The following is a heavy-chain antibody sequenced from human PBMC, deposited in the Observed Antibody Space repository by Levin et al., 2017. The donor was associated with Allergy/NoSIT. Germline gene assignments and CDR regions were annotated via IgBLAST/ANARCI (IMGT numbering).Heavy chain of an antibody. J-gene: IGHJ5*02. D-gene: IGHD5-12*01. Sequence: SETLSLTCTVSGGSVSSGSYYWSWIRQPPGTGLEWIGYIYYSGSTNYNPSLKSRVTISVDTSKNQFSLKLSTVTAADTAVYYCARSVATISDWFDPWGQGTLVTVSS. CDR3: ARSVATISDWFDP. V-gene: IGHV4-61*01. CDR2: IYYSGST. CDR1: GGSVSSGSYY.